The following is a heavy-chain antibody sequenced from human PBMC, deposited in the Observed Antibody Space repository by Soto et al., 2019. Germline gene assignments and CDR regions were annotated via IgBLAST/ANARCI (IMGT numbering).Heavy chain of an antibody. CDR2: INPSGGST. D-gene: IGHD3-10*01. V-gene: IGHV1-46*01. Sequence: ASVKVSCKASGYTFTSYYMHWVRQAPGQGLEWMGIINPSGGSTSYAQKFQGRVTMTRDTSTSTVYMELSSLRSEDTAVYYCARVTMVRGVNYGMEVWGQGTTVTVSS. CDR1: GYTFTSYY. CDR3: ARVTMVRGVNYGMEV. J-gene: IGHJ6*02.